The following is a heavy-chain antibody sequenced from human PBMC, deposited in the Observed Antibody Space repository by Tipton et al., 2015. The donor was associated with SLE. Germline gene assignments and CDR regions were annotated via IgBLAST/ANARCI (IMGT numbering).Heavy chain of an antibody. D-gene: IGHD3-22*01. CDR3: ARIIPIYYDSSGFDY. J-gene: IGHJ4*02. Sequence: TLSLTCTVSGGSISSYYWSWIRQPPGKGLEWIGYIYTSGSTNYNPSLKSRGTISVDTSKNQFSLKLSSVTAADTAVYYCARIIPIYYDSSGFDYWGQGTLVTVSS. CDR2: IYTSGST. CDR1: GGSISSYY. V-gene: IGHV4-4*08.